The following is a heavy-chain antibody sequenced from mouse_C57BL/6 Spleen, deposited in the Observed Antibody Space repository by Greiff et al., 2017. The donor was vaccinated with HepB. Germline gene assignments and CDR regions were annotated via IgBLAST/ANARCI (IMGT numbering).Heavy chain of an antibody. CDR1: GYTFTSYW. V-gene: IGHV1-59*01. J-gene: IGHJ4*01. CDR2: IDPSDSYT. Sequence: QVQLQQPGAELVRPGTSVKLSCKASGYTFTSYWMHWVKQRPGQGLEWIGVIDPSDSYTNYNQKFKGKATLTVDTSSSTAYMQLSSLTSEDSAVYYCARRGSHYAMDYWGQGTSVTVSS. CDR3: ARRGSHYAMDY.